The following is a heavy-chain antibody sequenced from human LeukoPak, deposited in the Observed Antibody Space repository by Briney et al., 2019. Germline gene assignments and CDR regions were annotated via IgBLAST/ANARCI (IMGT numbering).Heavy chain of an antibody. J-gene: IGHJ4*02. CDR3: AREDYYDSGSNDY. CDR2: ISISSNYI. D-gene: IGHD3-22*01. V-gene: IGHV3-21*01. CDR1: GFTFSRYS. Sequence: GGSLRLSCAASGFTFSRYSMNWVRQAPGKGLEWVSSISISSNYIYYTDSVKGRFTISRDNSKNTLYLQMNSLRAEDTAVYYCAREDYYDSGSNDYWGQGTLVTVSS.